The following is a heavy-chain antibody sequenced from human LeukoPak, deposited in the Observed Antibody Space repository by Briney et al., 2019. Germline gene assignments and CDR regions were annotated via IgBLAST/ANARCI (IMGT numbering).Heavy chain of an antibody. CDR3: ARVGYCSGGSCYGEYNWFDP. D-gene: IGHD2-15*01. V-gene: IGHV4-30-2*01. CDR1: GGSISSGGYS. CDR2: IYHSGST. Sequence: PSETLSLTCAVSGGSISSGGYSWRWIRQPPGKGLEWIGYIYHSGSTYYNPSLKSRVTISVDRSKNQFSLKLSSVTAADTAVYYCARVGYCSGGSCYGEYNWFDPWGQGTLVTVSS. J-gene: IGHJ5*02.